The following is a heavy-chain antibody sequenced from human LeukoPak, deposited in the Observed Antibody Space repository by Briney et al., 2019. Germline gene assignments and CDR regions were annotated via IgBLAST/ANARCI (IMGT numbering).Heavy chain of an antibody. CDR1: GFTFSSYW. J-gene: IGHJ4*02. CDR2: IKQDGSEK. D-gene: IGHD3-10*01. Sequence: GGSLRLSCAASGFTFSSYWMSWVRQAPGKGLEWVANIKQDGSEKYYVDSVKGRFSISRDNAKNTLYLQMSSLRAEDTAVYYCARDRGPRTGFMVREAYDYWGQGTLVTVSS. V-gene: IGHV3-7*01. CDR3: ARDRGPRTGFMVREAYDY.